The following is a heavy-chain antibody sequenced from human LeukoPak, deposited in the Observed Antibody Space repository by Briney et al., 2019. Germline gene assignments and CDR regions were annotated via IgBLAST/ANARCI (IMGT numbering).Heavy chain of an antibody. CDR3: ARLPTFYYDSSHYHYDY. Sequence: GGSLRLSCAASGFTFQNYAMSWVRQAPGKGLEWASSISGSGPSTDYADSVKGRFTISRDKSKNTLNLQMNSLRAEDTAVYYCARLPTFYYDSSHYHYDYWGQGTLVTVSS. D-gene: IGHD3-22*01. V-gene: IGHV3-23*01. J-gene: IGHJ4*02. CDR2: ISGSGPST. CDR1: GFTFQNYA.